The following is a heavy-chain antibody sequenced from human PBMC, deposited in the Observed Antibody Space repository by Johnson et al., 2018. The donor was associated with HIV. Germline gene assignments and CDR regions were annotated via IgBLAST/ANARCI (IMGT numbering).Heavy chain of an antibody. CDR1: GFTFSSYT. J-gene: IGHJ3*02. V-gene: IGHV3-30*04. CDR2: ISFDGYNK. D-gene: IGHD6-6*01. CDR3: ARDSDYTNSWNAVES. Sequence: QVQLVESGGGVVQPGRSLRLSCAASGFTFSSYTIHWVRQAPGKGLERVAVISFDGYNKYYADSVKGRFTISRDNSKNTLYLQLSSLRSEDTAVYYCARDSDYTNSWNAVESGGQGTMVTVAS.